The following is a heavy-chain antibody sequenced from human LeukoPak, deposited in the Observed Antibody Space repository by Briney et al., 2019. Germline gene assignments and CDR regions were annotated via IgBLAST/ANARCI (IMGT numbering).Heavy chain of an antibody. CDR3: SREDGAFSPFGY. CDR2: VSLSGLT. CDR1: GGSITSTKW. V-gene: IGHV4-4*02. D-gene: IGHD5-24*01. Sequence: SETLSLTCGVSGGSITSTKWWSWSRQPPGQGLEWIGEVSLSGLTNYNPSLSSRVIMALDTSKNHLSLHLTSVTAADTAVYYCSREDGAFSPFGYWGQGYLVTVLS. J-gene: IGHJ4*02.